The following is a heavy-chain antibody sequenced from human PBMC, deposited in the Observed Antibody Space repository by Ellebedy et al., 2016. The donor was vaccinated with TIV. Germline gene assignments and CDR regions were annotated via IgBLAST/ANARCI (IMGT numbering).Heavy chain of an antibody. D-gene: IGHD2-21*02. J-gene: IGHJ4*02. CDR2: MNNNGGNT. Sequence: PGGSLRFSCSASGFTFSHYAMHWVRQAPGKGLEYVSAMNNNGGNTYYADSVKGRFTISRDNSKNTLYLQMNSLRPEDTAMYYCVKDRGDIIRDFDYWGQGTLVTVSS. V-gene: IGHV3-64D*06. CDR3: VKDRGDIIRDFDY. CDR1: GFTFSHYA.